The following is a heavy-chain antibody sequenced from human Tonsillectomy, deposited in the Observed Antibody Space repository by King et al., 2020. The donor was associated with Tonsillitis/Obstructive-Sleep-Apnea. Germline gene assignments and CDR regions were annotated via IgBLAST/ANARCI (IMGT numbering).Heavy chain of an antibody. D-gene: IGHD3-10*01. V-gene: IGHV2-5*02. J-gene: IGHJ4*02. Sequence: TLKESGPTLVKPTQTLTVTCTFSGFSISTSGVGVGWIRQPPGKALEWLALIYWDDDKRYSPSLKSRLTIPKDTSKNQVVLTMTNMDPVDTATYYCVHLGDGAVSYYPTHFDYWGQGTLVTVSS. CDR2: IYWDDDK. CDR1: GFSISTSGVG. CDR3: VHLGDGAVSYYPTHFDY.